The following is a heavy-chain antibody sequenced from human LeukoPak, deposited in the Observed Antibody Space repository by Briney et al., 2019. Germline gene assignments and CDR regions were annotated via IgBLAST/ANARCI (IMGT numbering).Heavy chain of an antibody. CDR2: IYYTGST. D-gene: IGHD3-9*01. Sequence: SETLSLTCTVPGGAISSYYWTWFRQPPGKGLEWIGYIYYTGSTNYNPSLDSRVTISVDMSKNQVSLNLKYVTAADTAVYYCARGYFDWFLDNWGRGTLVTVSS. V-gene: IGHV4-59*01. J-gene: IGHJ4*02. CDR1: GGAISSYY. CDR3: ARGYFDWFLDN.